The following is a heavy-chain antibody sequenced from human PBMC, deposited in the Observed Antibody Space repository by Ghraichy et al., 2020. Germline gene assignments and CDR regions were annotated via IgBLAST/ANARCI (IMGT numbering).Heavy chain of an antibody. J-gene: IGHJ4*02. D-gene: IGHD3-3*01. Sequence: SETLSLTCTVSGGSIRNYYWGWTRQPPGKGLEWIGNIYHSGSTNYNPSLRSRVTISVDTSKNQFSLKLSSVTAADTAVYYCARDSGFWSPKDYFDHWGQGILVTVSS. V-gene: IGHV4-59*01. CDR2: IYHSGST. CDR3: ARDSGFWSPKDYFDH. CDR1: GGSIRNYY.